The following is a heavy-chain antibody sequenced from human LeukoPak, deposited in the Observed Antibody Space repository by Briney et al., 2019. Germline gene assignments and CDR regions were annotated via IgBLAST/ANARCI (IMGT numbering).Heavy chain of an antibody. CDR1: GFTFSSYA. D-gene: IGHD3-22*01. V-gene: IGHV3-30*04. J-gene: IGHJ4*02. CDR2: ISYDGSNK. Sequence: GGSLRLSCAASGFTFSSYAMHGVRQAPGKGLEWVAVISYDGSNKYYADSVKGRFTISRDNSKNTLYLQMNSLRAEDTAIYYCAKARGWLQIFDYWGKGTLVTVSS. CDR3: AKARGWLQIFDY.